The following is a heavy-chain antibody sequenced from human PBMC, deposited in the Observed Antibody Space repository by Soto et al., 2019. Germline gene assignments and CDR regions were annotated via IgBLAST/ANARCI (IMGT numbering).Heavy chain of an antibody. CDR1: GGSFSGYY. CDR3: ARGFNWNYGNYYYYYYCMDV. J-gene: IGHJ6*02. V-gene: IGHV4-34*01. Sequence: PSETLSLTCAVYGGSFSGYYWSWIRQPPGKGLEWIGEINHSGSTNYNPSLKSRVTISVDTSKNQFSLKLSSVTAADTAVYYCARGFNWNYGNYYYYYYCMDVWGQGTTVTVSS. D-gene: IGHD1-7*01. CDR2: INHSGST.